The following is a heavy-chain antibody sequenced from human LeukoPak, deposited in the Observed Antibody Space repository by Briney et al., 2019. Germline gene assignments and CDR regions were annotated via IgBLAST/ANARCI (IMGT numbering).Heavy chain of an antibody. Sequence: ASVKVSCTASGGTFSSYAISWVRQAPGHGLEWMGGIIPIFGTANYAQKFQGRVTITADESTSTAYMELSSLRSEDTAVYYCARGYSSSPPRWAFDYWGQGTLVTVSS. CDR3: ARGYSSSPPRWAFDY. V-gene: IGHV1-69*01. D-gene: IGHD6-13*01. J-gene: IGHJ4*02. CDR2: IIPIFGTA. CDR1: GGTFSSYA.